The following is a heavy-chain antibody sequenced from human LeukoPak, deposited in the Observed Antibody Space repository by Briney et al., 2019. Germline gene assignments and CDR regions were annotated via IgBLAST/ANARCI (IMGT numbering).Heavy chain of an antibody. D-gene: IGHD3-22*01. J-gene: IGHJ6*02. CDR2: IYTSGSI. Sequence: TSETLSLTCTVSGGSISSYYWSWIRQPAGKGLEWIGRIYTSGSINYNPSLKSRVTMSVDTSKNQFSLKLSSVTAADTAVYYCARDAHYDSSGYYFSPKYYYGMDVWGQGTTVTVSS. CDR1: GGSISSYY. V-gene: IGHV4-4*07. CDR3: ARDAHYDSSGYYFSPKYYYGMDV.